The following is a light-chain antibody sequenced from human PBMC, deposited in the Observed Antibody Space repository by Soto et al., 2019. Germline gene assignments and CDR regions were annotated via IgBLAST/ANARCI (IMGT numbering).Light chain of an antibody. CDR1: RSVSSY. J-gene: IGKJ5*01. Sequence: IVLTQSPANMSLSPGERATLSCRASRSVSSYLAWYQQKPGQAPRLLIYDASNRATGIPARFSGSGSGTDFGLTISSLEPEDFAMYYCQQRSNWPAITFGQGTRLEIK. CDR2: DAS. CDR3: QQRSNWPAIT. V-gene: IGKV3-11*01.